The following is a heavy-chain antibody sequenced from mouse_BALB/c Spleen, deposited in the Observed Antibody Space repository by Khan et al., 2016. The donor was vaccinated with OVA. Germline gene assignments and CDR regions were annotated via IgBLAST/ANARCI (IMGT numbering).Heavy chain of an antibody. CDR3: ARPPYFYYTLDY. D-gene: IGHD2-10*01. Sequence: QIQLVQSGPDLMKPAETLSISCKASGYTFTSYGMNWVKQSPGKALKWMGWINTYTGDPTYADAFKRRFSFSLDTSASTFYLQINTLNNEDTAKYCGARPPYFYYTLDYWGQGTSVTVSS. CDR1: GYTFTSYG. V-gene: IGHV9-3-1*01. J-gene: IGHJ4*01. CDR2: INTYTGDP.